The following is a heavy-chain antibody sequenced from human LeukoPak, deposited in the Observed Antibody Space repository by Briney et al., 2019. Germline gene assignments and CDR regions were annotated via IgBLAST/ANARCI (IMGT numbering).Heavy chain of an antibody. D-gene: IGHD6-19*01. CDR2: IGSSSSPI. CDR3: ARDGHSSGWYRPH. CDR1: GFTFSSYS. V-gene: IGHV3-48*01. J-gene: IGHJ4*02. Sequence: GGSLRLSCAASGFTFSSYSMNWVRQAPGKGLEWISYIGSSSSPIYYADSVKGRFTISRDNARNSLYLQMNSLRGEDTAVYYCARDGHSSGWYRPHWGQGTLVTVSS.